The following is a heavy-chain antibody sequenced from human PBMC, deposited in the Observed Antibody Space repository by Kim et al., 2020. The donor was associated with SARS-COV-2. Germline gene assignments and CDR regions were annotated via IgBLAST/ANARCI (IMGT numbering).Heavy chain of an antibody. CDR3: ARDPGYSYGYDSLYDAFDI. CDR1: GFTFSSYS. J-gene: IGHJ3*02. CDR2: ISSSSTI. Sequence: GGSLRLSCAASGFTFSSYSMNWVRQAPGKGLEWVSYISSSSTIYYADSVKGRFTISRDNAKNSLYLQMNSLRDEDTAVYYCARDPGYSYGYDSLYDAFDIWGQGTMVTVSS. V-gene: IGHV3-48*02. D-gene: IGHD5-18*01.